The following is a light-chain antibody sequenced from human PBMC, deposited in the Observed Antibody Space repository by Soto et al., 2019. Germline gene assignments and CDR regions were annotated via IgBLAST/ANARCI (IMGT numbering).Light chain of an antibody. Sequence: DIVMTQSPDSLAVSLGERATINCKSSQRVLETSKNKNYLAWYQQKPGQPPKMLIYWASTRVSGVPDRFSGSGSGTDFTLTISSLQAEDVAVYYCQRYFGLPWTFGQGTKVEVK. CDR1: QRVLETSKNKNY. V-gene: IGKV4-1*01. CDR3: QRYFGLPWT. J-gene: IGKJ1*01. CDR2: WAS.